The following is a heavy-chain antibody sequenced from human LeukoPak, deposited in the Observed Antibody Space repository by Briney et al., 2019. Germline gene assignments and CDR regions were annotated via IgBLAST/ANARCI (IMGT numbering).Heavy chain of an antibody. CDR2: ISYDGSNK. D-gene: IGHD3-10*01. V-gene: IGHV3-30*18. J-gene: IGHJ4*02. CDR3: AKLTPITMVRGVNASL. CDR1: GFTFSSYG. Sequence: AGSLRLSCAASGFTFSSYGMHWVRQAPGKGLEWVAVISYDGSNKYYADSVKGRFTISRDNSKNAPYLQMDSLRAEDTAVYYCAKLTPITMVRGVNASLWGQGTLVTVSS.